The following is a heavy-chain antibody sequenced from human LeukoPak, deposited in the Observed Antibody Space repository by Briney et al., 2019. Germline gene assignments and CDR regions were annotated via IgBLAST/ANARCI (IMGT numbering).Heavy chain of an antibody. V-gene: IGHV4-39*07. Sequence: PSQTLSLTCTVSGGSISSSSYYWGWIRQPPGKGLEWIGSIYYSGSTYYNPSLKSRVTISVDTSKNQFSLKLSSVTAADTAVYYCARNWGYDYGDRLDAFDIWGQGTMVTVSS. D-gene: IGHD4-17*01. CDR1: GGSISSSSYY. J-gene: IGHJ3*02. CDR3: ARNWGYDYGDRLDAFDI. CDR2: IYYSGST.